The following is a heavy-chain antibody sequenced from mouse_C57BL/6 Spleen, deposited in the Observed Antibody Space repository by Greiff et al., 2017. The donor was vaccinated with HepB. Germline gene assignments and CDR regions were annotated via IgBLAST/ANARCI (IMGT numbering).Heavy chain of an antibody. CDR3: AIYDYFSMDY. D-gene: IGHD1-1*01. J-gene: IGHJ4*01. V-gene: IGHV3-6*01. CDR1: GYSITSGYY. Sequence: EESGPGLVKPSQSLSLTCSVTGYSITSGYYWNWIRQFPGNKLEWMGYISYDGSNNYNPSLKNRISITRDTSKNQFFLKLNSVTTEDTATYYCAIYDYFSMDYWGQGTSVTVSS. CDR2: ISYDGSN.